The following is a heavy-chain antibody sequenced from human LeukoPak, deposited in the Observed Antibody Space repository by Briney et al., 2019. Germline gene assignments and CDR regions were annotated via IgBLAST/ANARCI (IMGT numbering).Heavy chain of an antibody. J-gene: IGHJ4*02. CDR2: FDPEDGET. V-gene: IGHV1-24*01. CDR1: GYTLTELS. D-gene: IGHD3-22*01. Sequence: ASVKVSCKVSGYTLTELSMHWVRQAPGKGLEWMGGFDPEDGETIYAQKFQGRVTMTEDTSTDTAYMELSSLRSEDTAVYYCATSYYYDSSFDYWGQGTLVTVS. CDR3: ATSYYYDSSFDY.